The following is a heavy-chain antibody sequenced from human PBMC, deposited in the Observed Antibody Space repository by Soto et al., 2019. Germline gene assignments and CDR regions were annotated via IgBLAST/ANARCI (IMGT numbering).Heavy chain of an antibody. Sequence: SETLSLTCAVYGWSFSGYYWSWIRQPPGKGLEWIGEINHSGSTNYNPSLKSRVTISVDTSKNQFSLKLGSVTAADTAVYYCARDGYCSGGSCYSRAFDIWGQGTMVTVSS. CDR1: GWSFSGYY. J-gene: IGHJ3*02. D-gene: IGHD2-15*01. V-gene: IGHV4-34*01. CDR3: ARDGYCSGGSCYSRAFDI. CDR2: INHSGST.